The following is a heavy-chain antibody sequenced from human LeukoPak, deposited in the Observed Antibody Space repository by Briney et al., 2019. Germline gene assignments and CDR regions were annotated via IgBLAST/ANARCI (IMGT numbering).Heavy chain of an antibody. Sequence: GGSLRLSCAASGFTFSNAWMSWVRQAPGKGLEWVGRIKSKTDGGTTDYAAPVKGRFTISRDDSKNTLYLQMNSLKTEDTAVYYCTTEFPGVSYYYFDYWGQGTLVTVSS. D-gene: IGHD2-21*01. J-gene: IGHJ4*02. CDR3: TTEFPGVSYYYFDY. CDR2: IKSKTDGGTT. CDR1: GFTFSNAW. V-gene: IGHV3-15*01.